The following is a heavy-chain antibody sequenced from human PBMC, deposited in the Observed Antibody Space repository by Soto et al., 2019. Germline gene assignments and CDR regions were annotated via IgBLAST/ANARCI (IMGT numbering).Heavy chain of an antibody. V-gene: IGHV1-18*01. CDR3: ARPSTSYGDYGWSLAY. J-gene: IGHJ4*02. CDR2: VSAHTGDS. Sequence: QVQLVQSGAEVKKPGASVKVSCKASGYPFGGYAIGWVRQAPGQGLEWMGWVSAHTGDSGYAQRFQGRAPLTTGTSTSPAYMALMGLRSDDTAVYSCARPSTSYGDYGWSLAYWGQGTLVTVSS. CDR1: GYPFGGYA. D-gene: IGHD4-17*01.